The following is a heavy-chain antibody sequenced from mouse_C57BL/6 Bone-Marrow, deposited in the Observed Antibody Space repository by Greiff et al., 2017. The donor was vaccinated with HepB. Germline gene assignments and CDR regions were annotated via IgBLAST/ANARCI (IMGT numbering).Heavy chain of an antibody. CDR2: IDPETGGT. CDR1: GYTFTDYE. J-gene: IGHJ1*03. D-gene: IGHD1-1*01. Sequence: QVQLQQSGAELVRPGASVTLSCKASGYTFTDYEMHWVKQTPVHGLEWIGAIDPETGGTAYNQKFKGKAILTADTSSSTAYMELRSLPSEDSAVSYCTKDDLYYGSSHWYFDVWGTGTTVTVSS. V-gene: IGHV1-15*01. CDR3: TKDDLYYGSSHWYFDV.